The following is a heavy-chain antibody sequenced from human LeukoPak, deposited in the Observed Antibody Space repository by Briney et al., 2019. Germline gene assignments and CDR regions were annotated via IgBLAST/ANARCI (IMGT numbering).Heavy chain of an antibody. V-gene: IGHV3-21*01. CDR2: ISSSSSYI. J-gene: IGHJ4*02. Sequence: GSLRLSCAXSGFTFXSYSMNWVRQAPGKGLEWVSSISSSSSYICYADSVKGRFTISRDNAKNSLYLQMNSLRAEDTAVYYCARGSWYNDYWGQGTLVTVSS. CDR3: ARGSWYNDY. D-gene: IGHD6-13*01. CDR1: GFTFXSYS.